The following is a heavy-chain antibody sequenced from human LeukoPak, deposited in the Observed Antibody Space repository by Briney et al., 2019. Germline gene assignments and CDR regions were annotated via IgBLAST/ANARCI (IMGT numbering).Heavy chain of an antibody. V-gene: IGHV5-51*01. CDR3: TRQDGTPKFYFDY. D-gene: IGHD5-24*01. J-gene: IGHJ4*02. Sequence: GESLKISCKGSGYSFTYWIGWVRQMPGKGLEWMGIIHPGDSDTRYSPSFQGHVTISVDKSINTAYLQWSSLKASDTAIYYCTRQDGTPKFYFDYWGQGTLVTVSS. CDR2: IHPGDSDT. CDR1: GYSFTYW.